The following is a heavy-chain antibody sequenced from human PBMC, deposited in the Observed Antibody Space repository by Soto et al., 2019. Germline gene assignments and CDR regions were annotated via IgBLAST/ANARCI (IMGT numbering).Heavy chain of an antibody. Sequence: GSLRLSCEVSGFTFSMYSMSWVRQSPGKGLEWVAKIPQEGVDGHYADSVKGRFTISRDNGKNSLYLQLNNLRAEDTAVYYCARDHLILPAHDFFYGSDVWGRGATVTVSS. D-gene: IGHD2-21*02. CDR1: GFTFSMYS. J-gene: IGHJ6*02. CDR3: ARDHLILPAHDFFYGSDV. CDR2: IPQEGVDG. V-gene: IGHV3-7*03.